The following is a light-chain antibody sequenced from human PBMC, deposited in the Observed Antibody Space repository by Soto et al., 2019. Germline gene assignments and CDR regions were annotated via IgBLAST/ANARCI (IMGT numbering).Light chain of an antibody. CDR2: EVS. V-gene: IGLV2-14*01. CDR1: SNDVGGYNY. J-gene: IGLJ1*01. CDR3: SSYTTSSSYV. Sequence: LAQPASESGSPGQSITISCTGSSNDVGGYNYVSWYQQHPGKAPKLILYEVSNRPSGVSHRFSGSKSANTASLTISGLQTEDEADYYCSSYTTSSSYVFGTGTKVTVL.